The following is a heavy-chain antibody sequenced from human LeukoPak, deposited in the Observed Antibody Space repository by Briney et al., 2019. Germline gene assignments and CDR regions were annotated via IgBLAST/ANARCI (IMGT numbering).Heavy chain of an antibody. J-gene: IGHJ4*02. CDR1: GFTFTSSA. CDR2: IVVGSGNT. V-gene: IGHV1-58*01. CDR3: AAEGAGGFVELPPDY. Sequence: GTSVKVSCKASGFTFTSSAVQWVRQARGQRLEWIGWIVVGSGNTNYAQKFQERVTITRDMSTSTAYMELSSLRSEDAAVYYWAAEGAGGFVELPPDYWGQGTLVTVSS. D-gene: IGHD3-10*01.